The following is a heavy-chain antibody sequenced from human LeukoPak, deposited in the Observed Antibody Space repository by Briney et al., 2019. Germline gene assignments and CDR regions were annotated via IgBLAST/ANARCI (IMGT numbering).Heavy chain of an antibody. J-gene: IGHJ5*02. Sequence: GSLRLSCAASGFTFSSYSMNWVRQAPGKGLEWVSSISSSSSYIYYADSVKGRFTISRDNAKNSLYLQMNSLRAEDTAVYYCARDPDPFTGGLNWFDPWGQGTLVTVSS. CDR2: ISSSSSYI. V-gene: IGHV3-21*01. CDR3: ARDPDPFTGGLNWFDP. CDR1: GFTFSSYS. D-gene: IGHD1-14*01.